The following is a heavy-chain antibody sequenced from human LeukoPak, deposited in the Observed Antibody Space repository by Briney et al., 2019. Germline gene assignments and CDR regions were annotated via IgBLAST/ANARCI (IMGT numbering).Heavy chain of an antibody. V-gene: IGHV6-1*01. CDR3: ARGVTNYDFWSGYLSNLDY. Sequence: SQTLSLTCAISGDSVSSNSAAWNWIRQSPSRGLEWLGRSYYRSEWYNDYAVSVKSRITINPDTSKNQFSLQLNSVTPEDTAVYYCARGVTNYDFWSGYLSNLDYWGQGTLVTVSS. CDR1: GDSVSSNSAA. J-gene: IGHJ4*02. D-gene: IGHD3-3*01. CDR2: SYYRSEWYN.